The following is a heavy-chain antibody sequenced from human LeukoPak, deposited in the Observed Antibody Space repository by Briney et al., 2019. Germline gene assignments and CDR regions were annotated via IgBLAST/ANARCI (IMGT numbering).Heavy chain of an antibody. CDR3: ARENRKTSYYYDSSGYEY. V-gene: IGHV1-18*01. Sequence: ASVKVSCKASGYTFTSYGISWVRQAPGQGLQWMGWISAYNGNTNYAHKLQGRVTMTTDTSTSTAYMELRSLRSDDTAVYYCARENRKTSYYYDSSGYEYWGQGTLVTVSS. J-gene: IGHJ4*02. CDR2: ISAYNGNT. CDR1: GYTFTSYG. D-gene: IGHD3-22*01.